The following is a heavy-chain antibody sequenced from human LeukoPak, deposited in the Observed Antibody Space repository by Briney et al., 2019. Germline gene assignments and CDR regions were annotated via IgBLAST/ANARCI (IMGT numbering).Heavy chain of an antibody. CDR1: GFTFSSYG. CDR2: ISSTSTYI. V-gene: IGHV3-21*06. CDR3: ARIIGISGTYPTDY. D-gene: IGHD1-26*01. Sequence: GGSLRLSCAASGFTFSSYGMSWVRQAPGEGLEWVSSISSTSTYIYYADSMKGRFIISRDNARNSLYLEMNSLRAEDTAVYYCARIIGISGTYPTDYWGQGTLVTVSS. J-gene: IGHJ4*02.